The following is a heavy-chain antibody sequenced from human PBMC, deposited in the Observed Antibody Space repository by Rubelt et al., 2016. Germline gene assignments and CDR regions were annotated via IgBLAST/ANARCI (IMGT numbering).Heavy chain of an antibody. V-gene: IGHV7-4-1*02. CDR2: INTNTGHP. Sequence: QVQLVQSGSELKKPGASVKVSCKASGYTFTSYAMNWVRQAPGQGLEWMGWINTNTGHPTYAQGVTGRFFFSLETSVSTAYLQISSLKAEDTAVYYGARVIAAAGRDGNYFDYWGQGTLVTVSS. CDR3: ARVIAAAGRDGNYFDY. D-gene: IGHD6-13*01. CDR1: GYTFTSYA. J-gene: IGHJ4*02.